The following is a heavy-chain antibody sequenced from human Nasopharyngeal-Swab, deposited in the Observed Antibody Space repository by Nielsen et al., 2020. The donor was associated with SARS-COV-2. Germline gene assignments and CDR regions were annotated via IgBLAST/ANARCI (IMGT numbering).Heavy chain of an antibody. CDR2: INAGNGNT. D-gene: IGHD3-3*01. CDR3: ARAVRYYDFWSGYSPGFESYYYYGMDV. Sequence: ASVTVSCKASGYTFTSYAMHWVRQAPGQRLEWMGWINAGNGNTKYSQKFQGRVTITRDTSASTAYMELSSLRSEDTAVYYCARAVRYYDFWSGYSPGFESYYYYGMDVWGQGTTVTVSS. V-gene: IGHV1-3*01. CDR1: GYTFTSYA. J-gene: IGHJ6*02.